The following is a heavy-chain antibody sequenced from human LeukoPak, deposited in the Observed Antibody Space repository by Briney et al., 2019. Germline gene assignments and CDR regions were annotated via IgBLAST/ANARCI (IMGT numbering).Heavy chain of an antibody. CDR3: AKTGDLNYWYFDL. V-gene: IGHV4-59*08. D-gene: IGHD7-27*01. CDR1: GGSISGPY. CDR2: VYYSGDT. Sequence: PSETLSLTCTVSGGSISGPYWSWIRQPPGKGLEWIAYVYYSGDTNYNPSLKSRAAISLDTSKNQFSLTVTSVTAADTAIYYCAKTGDLNYWYFDLWGRGTLVTVSS. J-gene: IGHJ2*01.